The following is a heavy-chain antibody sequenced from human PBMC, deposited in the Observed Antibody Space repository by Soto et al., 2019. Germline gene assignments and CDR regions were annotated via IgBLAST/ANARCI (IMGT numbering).Heavy chain of an antibody. D-gene: IGHD3-22*01. CDR1: GYTFNKYP. CDR2: INPGNGDA. Sequence: QVQVVQSGAEVKKPGASVKVSCKTSGYTFNKYPIHWVRQAPGQGLEWMGWINPGNGDAGYSQKFQDRVTITRDMSASTGYMELSSLRSEDTAVYYCARKDYYDSGMYYFDYWGQGTLVTVSS. J-gene: IGHJ4*02. CDR3: ARKDYYDSGMYYFDY. V-gene: IGHV1-3*01.